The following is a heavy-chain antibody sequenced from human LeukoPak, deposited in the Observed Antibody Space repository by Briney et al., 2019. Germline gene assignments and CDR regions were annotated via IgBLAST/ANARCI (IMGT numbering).Heavy chain of an antibody. Sequence: PSETLSLTCAVSGGAISSSDWWSWVRQPPGKGLEWIGSIHYTGSTYHNPSLKSRVTISVDTSKNKFSLKLSSVTAADTALYYCARTGGSFYFYYYMDVWGKGTTVTVSS. CDR1: GGAISSSDW. CDR3: ARTGGSFYFYYYMDV. V-gene: IGHV4-4*02. CDR2: IHYTGST. D-gene: IGHD1-26*01. J-gene: IGHJ6*03.